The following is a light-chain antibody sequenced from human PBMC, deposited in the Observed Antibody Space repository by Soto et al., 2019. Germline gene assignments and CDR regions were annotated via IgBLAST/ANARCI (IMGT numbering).Light chain of an antibody. Sequence: EIVMTQSPATLSVSPRERATLSCRASQSVSSNLAWYQQKPGQAPRLLIYGASTRATGIPARFSGSGSGTEFTLTISSLQSEDFAIYFCQQYNNWPPDRTFGQGTKVEIK. V-gene: IGKV3-15*01. J-gene: IGKJ1*01. CDR3: QQYNNWPPDRT. CDR2: GAS. CDR1: QSVSSN.